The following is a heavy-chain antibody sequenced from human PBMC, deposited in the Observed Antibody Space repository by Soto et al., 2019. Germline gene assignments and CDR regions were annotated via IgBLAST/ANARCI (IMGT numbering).Heavy chain of an antibody. V-gene: IGHV3-15*07. CDR1: GFILSDAY. Sequence: EVQVVESGGGLVKPGGSLRLSCAASGFILSDAYINWVRQAPGKGLEWVGRIKSKTDGGTTDFAAPVKDRFTMSSDDSKNTLYLQMNRLRTADTAVYYCISGVVNSAWYIVASWGQGAPVTVSS. CDR2: IKSKTDGGTT. CDR3: ISGVVNSAWYIVAS. D-gene: IGHD6-19*01. J-gene: IGHJ4*02.